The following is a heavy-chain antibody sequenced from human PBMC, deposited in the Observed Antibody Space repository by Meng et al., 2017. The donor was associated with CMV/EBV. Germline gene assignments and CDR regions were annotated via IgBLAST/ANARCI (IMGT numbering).Heavy chain of an antibody. V-gene: IGHV1-2*02. D-gene: IGHD6-19*01. CDR3: ARGGIAVAGTYDY. J-gene: IGHJ4*02. Sequence: ASVKVSCKASGYTFTGYYMHWVRQAPGQGLEWMGWINSNSGGTNYAQKFQGRVTMTRDTSISTAYMELSRLRSDDTAVYYCARGGIAVAGTYDYWGQGTLVTVSS. CDR1: GYTFTGYY. CDR2: INSNSGGT.